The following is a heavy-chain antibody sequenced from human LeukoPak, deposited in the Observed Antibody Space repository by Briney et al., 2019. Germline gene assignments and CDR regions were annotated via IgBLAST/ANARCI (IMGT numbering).Heavy chain of an antibody. D-gene: IGHD2-8*01. CDR1: GFTFSSYA. V-gene: IGHV3-30-3*01. CDR2: ISYDGSNK. CDR3: ARDPARMVYAIVDYFDY. Sequence: PGRSLRLSCAASGFTFSSYAMHWVRQAPGKGLEWVAVISYDGSNKYYADSVKGRFTISRDNSKNTLYLQMNSQRAEDTAVYYCARDPARMVYAIVDYFDYWGQGTLVTVSS. J-gene: IGHJ4*02.